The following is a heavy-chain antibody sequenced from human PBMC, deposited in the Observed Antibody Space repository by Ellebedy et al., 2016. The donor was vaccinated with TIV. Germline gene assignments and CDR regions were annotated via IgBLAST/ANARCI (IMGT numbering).Heavy chain of an antibody. CDR2: INPSGRST. CDR1: GYTFTGYY. V-gene: IGHV1-46*01. D-gene: IGHD3-3*01. J-gene: IGHJ4*02. CDR3: ARERRLEYYFDY. Sequence: AASVKVSCKASGYTFTGYYLHWVRQAPGQPLEWMGMINPSGRSTTYAQKFQGRVAVTGDTSTSTVYMELSSLRSEDTAVYYCARERRLEYYFDYWGQGTLVTVSS.